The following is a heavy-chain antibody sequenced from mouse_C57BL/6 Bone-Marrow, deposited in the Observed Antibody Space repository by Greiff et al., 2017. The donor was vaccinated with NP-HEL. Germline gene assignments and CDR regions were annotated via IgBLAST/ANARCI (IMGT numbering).Heavy chain of an antibody. CDR2: IYPGDGDT. D-gene: IGHD1-1*01. J-gene: IGHJ2*01. CDR3: ASEGHYYGSSYDFDY. V-gene: IGHV1-82*01. Sequence: QVQLKESGPELVKPGASVKISCKASGYAFSSSWMNWVKQRPGKGLEWIGRIYPGDGDTNYNGKFKGKATLTADKSSSTAYMQLSSLTSEDSAVYFCASEGHYYGSSYDFDYWGQGTTLTVSS. CDR1: GYAFSSSW.